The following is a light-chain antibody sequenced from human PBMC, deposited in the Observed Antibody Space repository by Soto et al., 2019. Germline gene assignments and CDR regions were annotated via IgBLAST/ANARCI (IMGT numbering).Light chain of an antibody. CDR2: DAS. CDR3: QQYKSYWT. Sequence: DIQLTQSPSTLSACVGDRVTITCRAIQSISSWLAWYQQKPGKAPKLLIYDASSLETGVPSRFSGSGSGTEFTLTINSLQPDDFATYYCQQYKSYWTFGQGTKVDIK. CDR1: QSISSW. J-gene: IGKJ1*01. V-gene: IGKV1-5*01.